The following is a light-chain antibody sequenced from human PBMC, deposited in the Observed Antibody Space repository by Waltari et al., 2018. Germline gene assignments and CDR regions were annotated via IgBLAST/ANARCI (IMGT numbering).Light chain of an antibody. V-gene: IGLV2-14*01. Sequence: QSALTQPASVSGSPGQSITISCIGTSSDIGGYNYVSWYQQHPGKAPKVMIYDVTKGPSGVSNRVSGSKSGSTASLTISGLQAEDEADYYCSSYTSSNTWVFGGGTKLTVL. CDR2: DVT. CDR1: SSDIGGYNY. CDR3: SSYTSSNTWV. J-gene: IGLJ3*02.